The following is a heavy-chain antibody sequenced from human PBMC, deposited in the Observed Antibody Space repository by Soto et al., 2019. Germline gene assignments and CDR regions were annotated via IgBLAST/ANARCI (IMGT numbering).Heavy chain of an antibody. CDR1: GFTFSSYW. J-gene: IGHJ3*02. D-gene: IGHD6-6*01. CDR3: ARDMRGSSSRAFDI. CDR2: IKQDGREK. Sequence: GGSLRLSCAASGFTFSSYWMSWVRQAPGKGLEWVANIKQDGREKYYVDSVKGRFTISRDNAKNSLYLQMNRLRAEDTAVYYGARDMRGSSSRAFDIWGQGTMVTVSS. V-gene: IGHV3-7*01.